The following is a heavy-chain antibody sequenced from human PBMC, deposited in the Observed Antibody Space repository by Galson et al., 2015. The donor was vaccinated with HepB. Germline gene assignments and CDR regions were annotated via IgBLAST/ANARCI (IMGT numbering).Heavy chain of an antibody. CDR1: GGSISSYY. J-gene: IGHJ6*03. CDR3: ARHPRSKYQPPYYYYYMDV. V-gene: IGHV4-59*08. Sequence: LSLTCTVSGGSISSYYWSWIRQPPGKGLEWIGYIYYSGSTNYNPSLKSRVTISVDTSKNQFSLKLSSVTAADTAVYYCARHPRSKYQPPYYYYYMDVWGKGTTVTVSS. D-gene: IGHD2-2*01. CDR2: IYYSGST.